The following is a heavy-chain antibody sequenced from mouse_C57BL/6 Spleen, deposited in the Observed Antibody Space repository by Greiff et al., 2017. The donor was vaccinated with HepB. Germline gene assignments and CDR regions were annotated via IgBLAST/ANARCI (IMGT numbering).Heavy chain of an antibody. J-gene: IGHJ3*01. CDR1: GYTFTSYW. Sequence: QVQLQQPGAELVRPGSSVKLSCKASGYTFTSYWMDWVKQRPGQGLEWIGNIYPSDSETHYNQKFKDKATLTVDKSSSTAYMQLSSLSSEDSAVYYSARSGSNYVGAYWGQGTLVTVSA. D-gene: IGHD2-5*01. CDR3: ARSGSNYVGAY. V-gene: IGHV1-61*01. CDR2: IYPSDSET.